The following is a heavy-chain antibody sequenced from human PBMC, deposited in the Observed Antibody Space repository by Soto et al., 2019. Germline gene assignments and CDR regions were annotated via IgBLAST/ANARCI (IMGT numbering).Heavy chain of an antibody. D-gene: IGHD1-26*01. Sequence: ASVKVSCKASGFTFSNFYIHWVRQAPGQGLEWMGISSPGGDSTSHVEKFQGRITMTRDTSTSTVYMELSSLRSEDTAMYYCARGKGGGTYYVPWGQGTLVTVSS. CDR1: GFTFSNFY. CDR2: SSPGGDST. V-gene: IGHV1-46*01. J-gene: IGHJ5*02. CDR3: ARGKGGGTYYVP.